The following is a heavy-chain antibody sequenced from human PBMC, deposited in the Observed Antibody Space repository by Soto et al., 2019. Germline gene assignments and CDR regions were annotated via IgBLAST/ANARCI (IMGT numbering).Heavy chain of an antibody. CDR3: ARDLEYYDSSGYYGSGFFVN. V-gene: IGHV4-31*03. CDR1: GGSISSGGYY. CDR2: IYYSGST. D-gene: IGHD3-22*01. Sequence: QVQLQESGPGLVKPSQTLSLTCTVSGGSISSGGYYWSWIRQHPGKGLEWIGYIYYSGSTYYNPSLKSRFTISVDTSKNQFSLKLSSVTAADTAVYYCARDLEYYDSSGYYGSGFFVNWGQGTLVTVSS. J-gene: IGHJ4*02.